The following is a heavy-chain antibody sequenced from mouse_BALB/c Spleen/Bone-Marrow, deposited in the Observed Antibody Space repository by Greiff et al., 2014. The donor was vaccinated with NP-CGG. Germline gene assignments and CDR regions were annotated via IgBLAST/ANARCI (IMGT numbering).Heavy chain of an antibody. CDR3: ARNDYGNPHYAMDY. Sequence: QVQLQQPGPGLVQPSQSLFITCTVSGFSVISYGVHWVRQPPGKGLEWLGVIWSGGSTDYNAAFISRLSISKDNSKSQVFFKMNSLQAGDTAIYYCARNDYGNPHYAMDYWGQGTSVTVSS. J-gene: IGHJ4*01. CDR2: IWSGGST. V-gene: IGHV2-4*02. CDR1: GFSVISYG. D-gene: IGHD2-1*01.